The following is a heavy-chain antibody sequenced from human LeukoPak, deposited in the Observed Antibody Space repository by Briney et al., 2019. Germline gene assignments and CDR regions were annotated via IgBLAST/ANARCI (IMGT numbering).Heavy chain of an antibody. Sequence: GGSLRLSCAASGFTFSSYSMNWVRQAPGKGLEWVSAISGSGGSTYYADSVKGRFTISRDNAKNTLYLQMNSLRAEDTAVYYCARSMYSSSWPDYWGQGTLVTVSS. CDR2: ISGSGGST. J-gene: IGHJ4*02. CDR3: ARSMYSSSWPDY. V-gene: IGHV3-23*01. D-gene: IGHD6-13*01. CDR1: GFTFSSYS.